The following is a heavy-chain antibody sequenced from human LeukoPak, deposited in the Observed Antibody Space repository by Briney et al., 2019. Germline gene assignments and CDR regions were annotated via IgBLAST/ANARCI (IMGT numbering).Heavy chain of an antibody. CDR1: GGSIRSHY. CDR3: ARSIAARYNWFDP. D-gene: IGHD6-6*01. V-gene: IGHV4-59*11. CDR2: IYYSGST. Sequence: SETLSLTCTVSGGSIRSHYWSWIRQPPGKGLEWIGYIYYSGSTNYNPSLKSRVTISVDTSKNQFSLKLSSVTAADTAVYYCARSIAARYNWFDPWGQGTLVTVSS. J-gene: IGHJ5*02.